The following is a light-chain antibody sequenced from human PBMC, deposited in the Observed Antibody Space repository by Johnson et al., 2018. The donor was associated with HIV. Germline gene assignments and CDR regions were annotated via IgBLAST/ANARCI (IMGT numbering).Light chain of an antibody. CDR3: GTWDTSLSAPYV. Sequence: QSLLTQPPSVSAAPGQKVTISCSGSSSNIGNNYVSWYQQLPGTAPKLLISDNNKRPSGIPDRFSGSKSGASATLVISGLQTGDEADYYCGTWDTSLSAPYVFGTGTKVTVL. V-gene: IGLV1-51*01. J-gene: IGLJ1*01. CDR2: DNN. CDR1: SSNIGNNY.